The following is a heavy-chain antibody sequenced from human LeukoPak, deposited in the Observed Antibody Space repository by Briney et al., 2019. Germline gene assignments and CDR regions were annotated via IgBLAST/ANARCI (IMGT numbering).Heavy chain of an antibody. V-gene: IGHV3-7*01. CDR3: ARAFITMIVD. D-gene: IGHD3-22*01. Sequence: GGFLRLSCAASGFIFSNYWMSWVRQAPGKGLEWVANIKQDGSEKYYVDSVNGRFTISRDNAKHSLYLQMNSLRAEDTAVYYCARAFITMIVDWGQGSLVTVSS. J-gene: IGHJ4*02. CDR2: IKQDGSEK. CDR1: GFIFSNYW.